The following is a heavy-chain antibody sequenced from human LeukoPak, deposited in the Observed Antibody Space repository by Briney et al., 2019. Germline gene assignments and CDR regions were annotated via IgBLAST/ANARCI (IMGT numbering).Heavy chain of an antibody. CDR1: GFTFSSYA. CDR2: ISGSGGST. CDR3: AKERYIVVVPAAMVDY. D-gene: IGHD2-2*01. V-gene: IGHV3-23*01. Sequence: GGSLRLSCAASGFTFSSYAMSWVRQAPGKGLEWVSAISGSGGSTYYADSVTGRFTISRDNSKNTLYLQMNSLRAEDTAVYYCAKERYIVVVPAAMVDYWGQGTLVTVSS. J-gene: IGHJ4*02.